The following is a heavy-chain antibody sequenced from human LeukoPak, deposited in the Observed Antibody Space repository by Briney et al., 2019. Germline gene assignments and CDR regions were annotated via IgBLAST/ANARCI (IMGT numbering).Heavy chain of an antibody. J-gene: IGHJ5*02. CDR2: IYYSGST. D-gene: IGHD3-10*01. Sequence: SETLSLTCSVSGGSMNSYYWSWIRQSPGRGLEWIGYIYYSGSTNYNPSLKSRVTISVDTSKNQFSLKLTSVTAADTAVYYCARGFGDWGLSWFDPWGQGTLVTVSS. V-gene: IGHV4-59*01. CDR1: GGSMNSYY. CDR3: ARGFGDWGLSWFDP.